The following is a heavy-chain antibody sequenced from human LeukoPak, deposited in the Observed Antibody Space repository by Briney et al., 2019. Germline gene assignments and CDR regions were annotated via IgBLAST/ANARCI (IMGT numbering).Heavy chain of an antibody. Sequence: SETLSLTCTVSGYSISSGYYWGWIRQPPGKGLEWIGSIYHSGSTYYNPSLKCRVTISVDTSKNQFSLKLSSVTAADTAVYYCARVRASIAAPWGQGTLVTVSS. CDR1: GYSISSGYY. J-gene: IGHJ5*02. D-gene: IGHD6-6*01. CDR3: ARVRASIAAP. CDR2: IYHSGST. V-gene: IGHV4-38-2*02.